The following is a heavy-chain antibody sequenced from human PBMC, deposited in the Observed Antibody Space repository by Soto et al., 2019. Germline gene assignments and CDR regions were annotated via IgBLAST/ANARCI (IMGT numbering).Heavy chain of an antibody. CDR3: ARDLIVITFGEAGYFDL. CDR1: GFTFSDYY. CDR2: ISSSSSYT. V-gene: IGHV3-11*06. J-gene: IGHJ2*01. Sequence: QVQLVESGGGLVKPGGSLRLSCAASGFTFSDYYMSWIRQAPGKGLEWVSYISSSSSYTNYADSVKGRFTISRDNAKNSLYLQMNSLRAEDTAVYYCARDLIVITFGEAGYFDLWSRGTLVTVSS. D-gene: IGHD3-16*01.